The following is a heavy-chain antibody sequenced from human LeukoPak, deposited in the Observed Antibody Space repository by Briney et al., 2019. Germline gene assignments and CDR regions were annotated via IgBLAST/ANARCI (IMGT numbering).Heavy chain of an antibody. CDR1: GGSISSGDYY. D-gene: IGHD5-24*01. CDR3: ARDWEMATRFDY. CDR2: IYYSGXX. V-gene: IGHV4-30-4*01. Sequence: SETLSLTCTVSGGSISSGDYYWSWIRQPPGKXXXXIGYIYYSGXXXXXXXXXXRVTISXDTSKNQFSLKLSSVTAADTAVYYCARDWEMATRFDYWGQGTLVTVSS. J-gene: IGHJ4*02.